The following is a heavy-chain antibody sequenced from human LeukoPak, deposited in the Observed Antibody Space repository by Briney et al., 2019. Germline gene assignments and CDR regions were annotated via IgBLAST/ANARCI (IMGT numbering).Heavy chain of an antibody. CDR3: ARDRLQGPPCFDY. Sequence: GGSLRLSCAASGFTFSSYAMHWVRQAPGKGLEWVAVISYDGSNKYYADSVKVRFTNSRDNSKNTLYLQMNSLRAEDTAVYYCARDRLQGPPCFDYWGQGTLVTVSS. J-gene: IGHJ4*02. CDR1: GFTFSSYA. D-gene: IGHD2-21*02. V-gene: IGHV3-30*01. CDR2: ISYDGSNK.